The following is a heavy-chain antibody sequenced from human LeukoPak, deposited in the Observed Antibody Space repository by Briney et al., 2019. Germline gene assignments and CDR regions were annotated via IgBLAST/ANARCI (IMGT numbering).Heavy chain of an antibody. J-gene: IGHJ4*02. Sequence: GASVKVSCKASGYTFTSYDINWVRQAAGQGLEWMGWMNPNSGNTGYAQRFQGRVTITRNTSISTAYMELSSLRSEDTAVYYCARASPRGSSTRYYFDYWGQGTLVTVSS. CDR2: MNPNSGNT. D-gene: IGHD2-2*01. V-gene: IGHV1-8*03. CDR3: ARASPRGSSTRYYFDY. CDR1: GYTFTSYD.